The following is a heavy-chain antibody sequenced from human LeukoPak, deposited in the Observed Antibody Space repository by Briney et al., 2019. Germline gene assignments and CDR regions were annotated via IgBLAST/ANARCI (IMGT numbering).Heavy chain of an antibody. CDR1: GYTLTELS. V-gene: IGHV1-24*01. J-gene: IGHJ6*02. CDR2: FDPEDGET. D-gene: IGHD6-19*01. Sequence: VSVKVSCTVSGYTLTELSMHWVRQAPGKGLEWMGGFDPEDGETIYAQKFQGRVTMTEDTSTDTAYMELSSLRSEDTAVYYCATATTIAVARYYGMDVWGQGTTVTVSS. CDR3: ATATTIAVARYYGMDV.